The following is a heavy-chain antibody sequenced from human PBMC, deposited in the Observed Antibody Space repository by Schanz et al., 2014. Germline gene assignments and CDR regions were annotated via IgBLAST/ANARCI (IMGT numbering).Heavy chain of an antibody. CDR2: ISSSGSYM. J-gene: IGHJ4*02. V-gene: IGHV3-21*04. CDR3: AKQVAYGGDFQ. D-gene: IGHD2-21*02. Sequence: EVQLVESGGGLVKPGGSLRLSCAASGFSFSAFTLTWVRQAPGKGLEWVSSISSSGSYMYYADSVKGRFTISRDNAKNSLSLEMNSLRAEDTAVYYCAKQVAYGGDFQWGQGTLVTVSS. CDR1: GFSFSAFT.